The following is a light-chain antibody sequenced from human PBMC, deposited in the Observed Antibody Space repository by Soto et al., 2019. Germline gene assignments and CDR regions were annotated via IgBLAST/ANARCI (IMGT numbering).Light chain of an antibody. J-gene: IGKJ4*01. CDR3: QQYGNSPPSVA. Sequence: EIVLTQSPDTLSLSPGERATQSCRASQIVSSSYLAWYQQKPGQAPRLLIYGASSRATGIPDRFSGSGSGTDFTLTISRLEPEDFAVYYCQQYGNSPPSVAFGGGTKVDIK. CDR2: GAS. CDR1: QIVSSSY. V-gene: IGKV3-20*01.